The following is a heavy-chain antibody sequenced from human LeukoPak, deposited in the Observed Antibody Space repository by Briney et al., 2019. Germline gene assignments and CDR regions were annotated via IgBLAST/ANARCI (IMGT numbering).Heavy chain of an antibody. D-gene: IGHD5-12*01. V-gene: IGHV1-2*02. CDR3: ARDYPIFPRGYSGYDLFDY. CDR2: INPHSGGT. J-gene: IGHJ4*02. CDR1: GYTFTGYY. Sequence: EASVKVSCKASGYTFTGYYMHWVRQAPGQGLEWMGWINPHSGGTKYAQNFQGRVTMTRDTSISTAYMVLNRLRSDDTAVYYCARDYPIFPRGYSGYDLFDYWGQGTLVTVSS.